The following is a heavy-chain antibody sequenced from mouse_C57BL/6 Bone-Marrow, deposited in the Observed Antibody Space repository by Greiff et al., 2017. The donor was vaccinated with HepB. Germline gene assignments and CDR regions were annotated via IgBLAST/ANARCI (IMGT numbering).Heavy chain of an antibody. Sequence: QVQLQQSGAELVRPGTSVKVSCKASGYAFTNYLIEWVKQRPGQGLEWIGVINPGSGGTNYNEKFKGKAKLTADKSSSTAYMQLSSLTSEDSAVYFCARDYYGSGDCWGQGTTLTVSS. CDR2: INPGSGGT. CDR1: GYAFTNYL. J-gene: IGHJ2*01. D-gene: IGHD1-1*01. CDR3: ARDYYGSGDC. V-gene: IGHV1-54*01.